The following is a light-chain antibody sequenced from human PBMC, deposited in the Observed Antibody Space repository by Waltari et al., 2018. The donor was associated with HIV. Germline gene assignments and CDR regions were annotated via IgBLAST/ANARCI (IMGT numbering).Light chain of an antibody. J-gene: IGLJ2*01. V-gene: IGLV2-8*01. CDR2: EVN. Sequence: QSALTQPPSASGSLGQSVTISCTASCSDVGRYDYVSWYQQHPGKAPKLLIFEVNKRPSGVPDRFSGSKSGNTASLTVAGLQAEDEAEYSCSSYAGINPVIFGGGTTLTVL. CDR3: SSYAGINPVI. CDR1: CSDVGRYDY.